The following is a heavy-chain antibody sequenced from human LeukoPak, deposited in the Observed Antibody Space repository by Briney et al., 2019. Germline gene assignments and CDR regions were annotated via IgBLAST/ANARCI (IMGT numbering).Heavy chain of an antibody. CDR2: VSAYTGDT. CDR3: ARGGYQVLSYGMDV. J-gene: IGHJ6*02. CDR1: GYTFTSYG. Sequence: ASVKVSCKAFGYTFTSYGIIWVRQAPRQGLEWLGWVSAYTGDTNYVQKVQGRVTLTTDTSTSTAYMELRSLRSDDTAVYYCARGGYQVLSYGMDVWGQGTTVTVSS. V-gene: IGHV1-18*01. D-gene: IGHD2-2*01.